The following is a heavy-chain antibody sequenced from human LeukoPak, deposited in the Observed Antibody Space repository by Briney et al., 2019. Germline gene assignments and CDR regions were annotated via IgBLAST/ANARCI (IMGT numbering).Heavy chain of an antibody. CDR1: GFTFSSYA. Sequence: GGSLRLSCAASGFTFSSYAMHWVRQAPGKGLEWVAVISYDGSNKYYADSVKGRFTNSRDNSKNTLYLQMNSLRAEDTAVYYCARGTYDSSGYYGYWGQGTLVTVSS. CDR2: ISYDGSNK. CDR3: ARGTYDSSGYYGY. J-gene: IGHJ4*02. D-gene: IGHD3-22*01. V-gene: IGHV3-30-3*01.